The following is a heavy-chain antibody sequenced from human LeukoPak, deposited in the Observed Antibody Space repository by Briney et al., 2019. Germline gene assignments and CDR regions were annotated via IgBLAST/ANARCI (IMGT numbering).Heavy chain of an antibody. Sequence: GASVKVSCTASGYTFTGYYMHWVRQAPGQGLEWMGWINPNSGGTNYAQKFQGRVTMTRDTSISTAYMELSRLKSDDTAVYYCARRGSSNFGFDYWGQGTLVTVSS. J-gene: IGHJ4*02. V-gene: IGHV1-2*02. D-gene: IGHD2-2*01. CDR3: ARRGSSNFGFDY. CDR2: INPNSGGT. CDR1: GYTFTGYY.